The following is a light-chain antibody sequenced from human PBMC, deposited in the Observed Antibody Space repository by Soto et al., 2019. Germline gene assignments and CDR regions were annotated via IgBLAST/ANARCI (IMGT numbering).Light chain of an antibody. CDR3: QQRSNWPRT. CDR1: QSVSRY. J-gene: IGKJ2*01. CDR2: DAS. Sequence: EIVLTQSPATLSLSPGERATLSCRASQSVSRYLAWYQQKPGQAPRLLIYDASNRATSRPARFSGSGSGTDFTLTISSLEPEDSAVYYCQQRSNWPRTFGQGTKLEIK. V-gene: IGKV3-11*01.